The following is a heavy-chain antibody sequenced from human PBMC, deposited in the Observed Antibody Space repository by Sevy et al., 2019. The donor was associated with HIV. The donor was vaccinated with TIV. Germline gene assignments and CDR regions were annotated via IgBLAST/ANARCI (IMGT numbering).Heavy chain of an antibody. D-gene: IGHD2-21*01. CDR2: IQYGGSNK. CDR3: VKEGGGEGGDH. Sequence: GGSLRLSCAASGFSFSSYGMHWVRQAPGKGLEWMSYIQYGGSNKDYGDSVKGRFTISRDNSKNTLYLQMNSLRVDDTAVFYCVKEGGGEGGDHWGQGTLVTVSS. CDR1: GFSFSSYG. V-gene: IGHV3-30*02. J-gene: IGHJ4*02.